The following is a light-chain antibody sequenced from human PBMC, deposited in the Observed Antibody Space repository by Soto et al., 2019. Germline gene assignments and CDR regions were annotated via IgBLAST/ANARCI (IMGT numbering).Light chain of an antibody. V-gene: IGKV1-5*03. CDR2: KTS. CDR3: QHYNNYSYT. J-gene: IGKJ2*01. Sequence: DIQMTQSPSTLSASVGDRVTITCRASENIGSWLAWYQQKPGKAPNLLIYKTSSLESGVPSRFSGSGSGTEFTLTISSLQPDDFATDYCQHYNNYSYTFGLGTKLEIK. CDR1: ENIGSW.